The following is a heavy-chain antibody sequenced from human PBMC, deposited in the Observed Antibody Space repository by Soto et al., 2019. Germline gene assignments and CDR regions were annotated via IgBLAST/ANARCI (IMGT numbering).Heavy chain of an antibody. CDR1: GGSISSGGYY. Sequence: SETLSLTCTVSGGSISSGGYYWSWIRQHPGKGLEWIGYIYYRGSTYYNPSRKSRVTISVDTSKNQFSLKLSSVTAADTAVYYCARRGASSSYGSVWFDPWGQGTLVTVSS. J-gene: IGHJ5*02. V-gene: IGHV4-31*03. CDR3: ARRGASSSYGSVWFDP. D-gene: IGHD6-6*01. CDR2: IYYRGST.